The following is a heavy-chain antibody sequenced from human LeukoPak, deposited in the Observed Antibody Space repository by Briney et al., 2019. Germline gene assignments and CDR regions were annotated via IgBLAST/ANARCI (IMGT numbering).Heavy chain of an antibody. D-gene: IGHD2-21*02. J-gene: IGHJ3*02. CDR1: GFTFSSYA. Sequence: GGSLRLSCAASGFTFSSYAVSWVRQAPGKGLEWVSAISGSGGSTYYADSVKGRFTISRDNSKNTLYLQVNSLRAEDTAVYYCAKDLEHIVVVTAILAFDIWGQGTMVTVSS. V-gene: IGHV3-23*01. CDR2: ISGSGGST. CDR3: AKDLEHIVVVTAILAFDI.